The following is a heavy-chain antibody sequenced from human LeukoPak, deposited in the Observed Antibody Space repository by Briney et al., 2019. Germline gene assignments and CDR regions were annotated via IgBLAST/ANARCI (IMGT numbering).Heavy chain of an antibody. J-gene: IGHJ4*02. CDR1: GYTFTSYA. V-gene: IGHV1-3*01. CDR3: SLADYGDY. Sequence: ASVKVSCNASGYTFTSYAVHWVRQAPGQRLEWMGWINAGNGNTKYLQKFQGRVTFTRDTSASTAYMELSSLRSEDTAVYYCSLADYGDYWGQGTLVTVSS. CDR2: INAGNGNT.